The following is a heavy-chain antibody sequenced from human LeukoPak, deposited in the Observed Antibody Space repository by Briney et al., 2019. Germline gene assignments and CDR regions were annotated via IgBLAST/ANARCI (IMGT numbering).Heavy chain of an antibody. D-gene: IGHD2-2*01. V-gene: IGHV3-30*18. Sequence: GGSLRLSCAASGFTFSSYGMHWVRQAPGKGLEWVAVISYDGSNKYYADSVKGRFTISRDNSKNTLYLQMNSLRAEDTAVYYCAKDPGGYCSSTSCYPWYYFDYWGQGTLVTVSS. CDR2: ISYDGSNK. J-gene: IGHJ4*02. CDR3: AKDPGGYCSSTSCYPWYYFDY. CDR1: GFTFSSYG.